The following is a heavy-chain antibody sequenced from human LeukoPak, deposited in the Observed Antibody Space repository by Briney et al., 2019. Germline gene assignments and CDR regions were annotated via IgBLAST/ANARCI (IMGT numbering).Heavy chain of an antibody. CDR3: AKGRGPMEYYFDY. CDR1: GFTFSYYA. CDR2: LSDDGSDK. J-gene: IGHJ4*02. D-gene: IGHD3-10*01. V-gene: IGHV3-30*18. Sequence: GGSLRLSCAASGFTFSYYAMHWVRQASGKGLEWVAGLSDDGSDKYYGDSVKGRFSISRDNSKNTLYLQMNSLRAEDTAVYYFAKGRGPMEYYFDYWGQGILVTVSS.